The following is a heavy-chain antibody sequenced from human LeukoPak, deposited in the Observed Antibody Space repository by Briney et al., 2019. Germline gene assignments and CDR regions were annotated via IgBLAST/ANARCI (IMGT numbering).Heavy chain of an antibody. CDR2: IYYSGST. CDR3: ARVNPGRTSVMVLFDY. D-gene: IGHD2-8*01. V-gene: IGHV4-59*01. Sequence: SETLSLTCTVSGXSISSYSWSWIRQPPGKGLEWIGYIYYSGSTNYNPSLKSRVTISVDTSKNQFSLKLSSVTAADTAVYYCARVNPGRTSVMVLFDYWGQGTLVTVSS. CDR1: GXSISSYS. J-gene: IGHJ4*02.